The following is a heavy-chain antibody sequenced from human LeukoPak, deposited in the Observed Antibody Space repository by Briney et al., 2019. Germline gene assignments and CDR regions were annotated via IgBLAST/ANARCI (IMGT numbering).Heavy chain of an antibody. CDR3: ARAGSGWYLNYFDP. D-gene: IGHD6-19*01. J-gene: IGHJ4*02. CDR1: GGSINSDDYY. Sequence: SETLSLTCTVSGGSINSDDYYWGWIRQPQGKGLEWIGSIYYSRSTFYNPSLRSRVTISIDTSKNHFSLRLSSVTAADTAVYYCARAGSGWYLNYFDPWGQGILVTVSS. V-gene: IGHV4-39*07. CDR2: IYYSRST.